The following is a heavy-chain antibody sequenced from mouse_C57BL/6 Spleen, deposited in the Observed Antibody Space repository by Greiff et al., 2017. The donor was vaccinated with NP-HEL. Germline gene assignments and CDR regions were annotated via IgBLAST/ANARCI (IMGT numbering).Heavy chain of an antibody. V-gene: IGHV3-1*01. Sequence: EVQGVESGPGMVKPSQSLSLTCTVTGYSITSGYDWHWIRHFPGNKLEWMGYISYSGSTNYNPSLKSRISITHDTSKNHFFLKLNSVTTEDTATYYCARGYYGSPYWYFDVWGTGTTVTVSS. D-gene: IGHD1-1*01. CDR3: ARGYYGSPYWYFDV. CDR2: ISYSGST. J-gene: IGHJ1*03. CDR1: GYSITSGYD.